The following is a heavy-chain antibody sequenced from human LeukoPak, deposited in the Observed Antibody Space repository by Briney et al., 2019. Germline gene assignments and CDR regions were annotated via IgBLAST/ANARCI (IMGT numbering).Heavy chain of an antibody. Sequence: GGSLRLSCAASGFTFSSYAMSWVRQAPGKGLEWVSAISGSGGSTYYADSVKGRFTISRDNSKNTLYLQMNSLRAEDTAVYYCAKGHGYSYGTYYFGYWGQGTLVTVSS. CDR1: GFTFSSYA. D-gene: IGHD5-18*01. CDR2: ISGSGGST. V-gene: IGHV3-23*01. CDR3: AKGHGYSYGTYYFGY. J-gene: IGHJ4*02.